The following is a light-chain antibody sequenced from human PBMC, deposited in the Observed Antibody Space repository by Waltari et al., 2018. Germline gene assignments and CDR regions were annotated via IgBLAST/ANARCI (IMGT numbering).Light chain of an antibody. J-gene: IGKJ1*01. V-gene: IGKV3-20*01. CDR3: QKYVRLPAT. Sequence: EIVLTQSPGTLSLSPGETATLSCRASQSVSRALPWYQQKPGQAPRLLIYDASTRATGIPDRFSGSGSGTDFSLTISRLEPEDFAVYYCQKYVRLPATFGQGTKVEIK. CDR1: QSVSRA. CDR2: DAS.